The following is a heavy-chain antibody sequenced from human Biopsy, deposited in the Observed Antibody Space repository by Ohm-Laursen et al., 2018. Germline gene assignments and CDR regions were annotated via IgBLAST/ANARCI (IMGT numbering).Heavy chain of an antibody. CDR3: ARDPLNGHKHFDY. V-gene: IGHV1-2*02. D-gene: IGHD2-8*01. CDR1: GDSFTSYA. Sequence: SVKVSCKASGDSFTSYAIGWVRQAPGQGLEWLGYINCKTGATNYAQKFQGTVTMTRDTSISTAYLALGSLRSADTAIYYCARDPLNGHKHFDYWGQGSLVTVSS. CDR2: INCKTGAT. J-gene: IGHJ4*02.